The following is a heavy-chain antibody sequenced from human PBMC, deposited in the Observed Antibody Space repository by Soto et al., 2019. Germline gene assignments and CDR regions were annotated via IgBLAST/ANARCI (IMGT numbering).Heavy chain of an antibody. V-gene: IGHV4-31*03. CDR3: ARMSGTYYVPDY. CDR1: NASITSSGYY. J-gene: IGHJ4*02. Sequence: QVQLQESGPRLVEASQTLSLTCTVSNASITSSGYYWSWVRQPPGKRLEWIGYIYHSGSTFYSPSLQSRLTMSVDTSKNQFSLTLRSETAADTAVYHCARMSGTYYVPDYWGQGTLVTVSS. D-gene: IGHD1-26*01. CDR2: IYHSGST.